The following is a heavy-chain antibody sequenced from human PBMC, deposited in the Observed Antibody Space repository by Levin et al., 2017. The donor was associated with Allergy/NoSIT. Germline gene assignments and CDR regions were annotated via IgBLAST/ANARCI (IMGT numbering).Heavy chain of an antibody. J-gene: IGHJ5*02. V-gene: IGHV4-61*01. CDR2: IYYSGST. D-gene: IGHD2-21*02. CDR1: GGSVSSGSYY. Sequence: SETLSLTCTVSGGSVSSGSYYWSWIRQPPGKGLEWIGYIYYSGSTNYNPSLKSRVTISVDTSKNQFSLKLSSVTAAYTAVDHGARDHGGGDCSRTPPNWCDPWGQGNLVTVS. CDR3: ARDHGGGDCSRTPPNWCDP.